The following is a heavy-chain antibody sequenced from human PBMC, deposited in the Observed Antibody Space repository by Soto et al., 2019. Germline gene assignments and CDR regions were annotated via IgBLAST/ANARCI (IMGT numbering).Heavy chain of an antibody. CDR2: IYRSGNA. CDR1: GDSISIGGFY. J-gene: IGHJ4*02. Sequence: QVQLQESGPGLVKPSQTLSLTCTVSGDSISIGGFYWSWIRQRPGKGLEWMGYIYRSGNAYNNPSLETRLTISVDTSKNQISLKLSSVTAADTAVYYCARSGWATNYFDYWGQGTLVTVSS. V-gene: IGHV4-31*03. CDR3: ARSGWATNYFDY. D-gene: IGHD6-19*01.